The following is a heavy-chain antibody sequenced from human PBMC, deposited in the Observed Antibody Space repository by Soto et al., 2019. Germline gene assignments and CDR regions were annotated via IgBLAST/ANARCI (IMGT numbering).Heavy chain of an antibody. Sequence: QVQLQESGPGLVKPSQTLSLTCTVSGDSISSGAYYWSWIRQHPGKGLEWIGYIYYSGNTYYNPSLKSRIAISVDSSKNQFSLTLSSVTAADTAAYYCASLTTIDAFDIWGQGTMVTVSS. D-gene: IGHD2-21*02. CDR3: ASLTTIDAFDI. V-gene: IGHV4-31*03. J-gene: IGHJ3*02. CDR2: IYYSGNT. CDR1: GDSISSGAYY.